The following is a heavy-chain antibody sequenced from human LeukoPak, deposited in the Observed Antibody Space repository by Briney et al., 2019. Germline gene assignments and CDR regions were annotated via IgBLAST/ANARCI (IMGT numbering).Heavy chain of an antibody. CDR2: INLDGSEK. J-gene: IGHJ4*02. Sequence: GGSLRLSCATSGFIFGYYWMSWVRQAPGKGLEWVANINLDGSEKYHVDSVKGRFTISRDNAKNSLYLQMNSLTAEDTAVYYCATDDYGPAGYGGQGTLVTVSS. CDR3: ATDDYGPAGY. V-gene: IGHV3-7*01. D-gene: IGHD4-17*01. CDR1: GFIFGYYW.